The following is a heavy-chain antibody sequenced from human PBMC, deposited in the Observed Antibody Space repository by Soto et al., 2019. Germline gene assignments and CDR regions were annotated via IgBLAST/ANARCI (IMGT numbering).Heavy chain of an antibody. CDR3: TTLSIAAAGTYYYYGMDV. CDR1: GFTFSNAW. D-gene: IGHD6-13*01. V-gene: IGHV3-15*07. J-gene: IGHJ6*02. Sequence: EVQLVESGGGLVKPGGSLRLSCAASGFTFSNAWMNWVRQAPGKGLEWVGRIKSKTDGGTTDYAAPVKGRFTISRDDSNNTLYLKMNSLKTEDTAVYYCTTLSIAAAGTYYYYGMDVWGQGTTVTVSS. CDR2: IKSKTDGGTT.